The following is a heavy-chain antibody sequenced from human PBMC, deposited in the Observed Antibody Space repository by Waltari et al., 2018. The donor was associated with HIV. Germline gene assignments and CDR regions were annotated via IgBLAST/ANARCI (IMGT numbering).Heavy chain of an antibody. CDR1: GFSLSSYS. D-gene: IGHD3-9*01. CDR2: MGTTPTAR. V-gene: IGHV3-48*02. J-gene: IGHJ2*01. CDR3: ARGLSYFDGKPLPWYLDL. Sequence: GGSIQPGGSLRLSCVASGFSLSSYSVNWLRQTPGKALEWVSYMGTTPTARYYEDSVRDRFTVFADKTKQSVYLQISNLQDEDSAVYYCARGLSYFDGKPLPWYLDLWGRGSRVTVAS.